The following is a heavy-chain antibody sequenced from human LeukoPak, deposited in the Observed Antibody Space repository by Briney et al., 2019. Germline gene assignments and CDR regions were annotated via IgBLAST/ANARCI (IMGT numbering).Heavy chain of an antibody. D-gene: IGHD2-15*01. V-gene: IGHV3-7*01. CDR1: GFTFSIYW. CDR3: ARAGGPGSADY. CDR2: INQGGSEK. Sequence: PGGSLRLSCAPSGFTFSIYWMSWVRQAPGKGLEWVANINQGGSEKYYVDSVEGRFTISRDNAKNSLFLQMNSLRVEDTAVYYCARAGGPGSADYWGQGTLVTVSS. J-gene: IGHJ4*02.